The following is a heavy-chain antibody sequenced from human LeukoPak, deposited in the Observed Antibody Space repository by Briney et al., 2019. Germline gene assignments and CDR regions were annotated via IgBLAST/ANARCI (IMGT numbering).Heavy chain of an antibody. D-gene: IGHD2-2*01. Sequence: SETLSLTWTVSGGSISSYYWSWIRQPPGKGLEWIGYIYYSGSTNYNPSLKSRVTISVDTSKNQFSLKLSSVTAADTAVYYCARVRYCSSTSCYRYFDLWGRGTLVTVSS. CDR1: GGSISSYY. CDR3: ARVRYCSSTSCYRYFDL. J-gene: IGHJ2*01. CDR2: IYYSGST. V-gene: IGHV4-59*01.